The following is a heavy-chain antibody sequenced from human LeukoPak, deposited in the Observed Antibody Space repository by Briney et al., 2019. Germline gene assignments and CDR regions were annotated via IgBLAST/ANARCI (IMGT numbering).Heavy chain of an antibody. CDR3: ARGHIMITFGGVIASY. V-gene: IGHV1-2*02. J-gene: IGHJ4*02. CDR1: GYTFTGYY. D-gene: IGHD3-16*02. CDR2: INPYSGGT. Sequence: GASVKVSCKASGYTFTGYYMHWVRQAPGQGLEWMGWINPYSGGTNYAQKFQGRVTMTRDTSISTAYMELSRLRSDDTAVYYCARGHIMITFGGVIASYWGQGTLVTVSS.